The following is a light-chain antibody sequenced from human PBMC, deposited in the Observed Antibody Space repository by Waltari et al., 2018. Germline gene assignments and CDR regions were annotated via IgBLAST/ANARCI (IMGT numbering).Light chain of an antibody. CDR3: QHYVRLPVT. J-gene: IGKJ1*01. CDR2: DAY. CDR1: PSIGKY. Sequence: DIVLTQFPGTLSLPAGERATLSCRASPSIGKYLAWYQLRPGQAPRLLIYDAYIRAAGIPDRFSGSGSGTDFSLTISRLEPDDFAMYYCQHYVRLPVTFGQGTKVEIK. V-gene: IGKV3-20*01.